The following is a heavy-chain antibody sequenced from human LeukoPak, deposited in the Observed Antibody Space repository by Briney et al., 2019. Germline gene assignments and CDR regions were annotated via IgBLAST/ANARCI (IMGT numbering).Heavy chain of an antibody. CDR1: GFTFSSYA. CDR3: AKGWEPYYFDY. J-gene: IGHJ4*02. Sequence: GGSLRLSCAASGFTFSSYAMSWVRQAPGKGLEWVSAISGSGFSTYYADSVKGRFTISRDTSKDTLYLQMNSLRADDTAVYYCAKGWEPYYFDYWGQGTLVTVSS. D-gene: IGHD1-26*01. CDR2: ISGSGFST. V-gene: IGHV3-23*01.